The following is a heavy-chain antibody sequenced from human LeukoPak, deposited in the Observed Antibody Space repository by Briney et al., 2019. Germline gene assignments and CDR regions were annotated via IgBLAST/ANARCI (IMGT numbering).Heavy chain of an antibody. CDR1: GFTFSSYS. Sequence: GGSLRLSCAASGFTFSSYSMNWVRQAPGKGLEWVSSISSSSSYIYYADSVKGRFTISRDNAKNSLYLQMNSLRAEDTAVYYCAREDEDSSSFDYWGQGTLVTVSS. CDR2: ISSSSSYI. V-gene: IGHV3-21*01. CDR3: AREDEDSSSFDY. D-gene: IGHD2-15*01. J-gene: IGHJ4*02.